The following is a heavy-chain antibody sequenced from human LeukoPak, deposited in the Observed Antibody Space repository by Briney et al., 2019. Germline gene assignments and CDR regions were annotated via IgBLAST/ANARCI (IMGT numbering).Heavy chain of an antibody. CDR3: TRGRGAYGWFDP. V-gene: IGHV3-74*01. CDR1: GFTVSSFW. Sequence: PGGSLRLSCAASGFTVSSFWMHWVRKAPGKGLVWVSRISSDGSNTYYADSVKGRFTISRDTAMNTLYLHKHSLREEDTADYYCTRGRGAYGWFDPWGQGTQVTVSS. D-gene: IGHD3-10*01. CDR2: ISSDGSNT. J-gene: IGHJ5*02.